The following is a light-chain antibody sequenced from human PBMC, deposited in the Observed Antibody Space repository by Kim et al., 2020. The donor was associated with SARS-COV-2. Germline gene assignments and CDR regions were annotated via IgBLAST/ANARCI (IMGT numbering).Light chain of an antibody. CDR2: AGS. CDR1: QGINSN. J-gene: IGKJ5*01. V-gene: IGKV1-8*01. CDR3: QHYYTYPVS. Sequence: ASTGDRVTITCGASQGINSNVAWYQQRPGKAPKLLIYAGSTLQSGVPSRFSGSGSGTDFTLTISRLQSEDFAAYYCQHYYTYPVSFGQGTRLEIK.